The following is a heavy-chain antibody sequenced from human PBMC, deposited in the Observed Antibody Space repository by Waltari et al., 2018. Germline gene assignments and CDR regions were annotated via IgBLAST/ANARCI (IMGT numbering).Heavy chain of an antibody. D-gene: IGHD2-8*01. V-gene: IGHV4-61*02. Sequence: QVQLQESGPGLVKPSQTLSLTCTVFGDSLSSGRYYWSWMRQPAGKGLEWLGRIYMSGSTKYNPSLRGRVTWSEDTSENQFSLRLTSVTAADTAVYYCASNRLIAPGVFDSWGQGTLVTVSS. CDR3: ASNRLIAPGVFDS. CDR2: IYMSGST. J-gene: IGHJ4*02. CDR1: GDSLSSGRYY.